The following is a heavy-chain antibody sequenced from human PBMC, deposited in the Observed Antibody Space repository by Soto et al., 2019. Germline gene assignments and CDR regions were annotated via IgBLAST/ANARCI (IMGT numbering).Heavy chain of an antibody. V-gene: IGHV3-66*01. D-gene: IGHD3-22*01. CDR3: ARDPRLGLGN. CDR1: GFTVNSNY. Sequence: HPGGSLRLSCAASGFTVNSNYMSWVRQAPGKGLEWVSVIYSGGSTYYADSVKGRFTISRDNSKNTLYLQMNSLRAEDTAVYYCARDPRLGLGNWGQGTMVTIAS. J-gene: IGHJ4*02. CDR2: IYSGGST.